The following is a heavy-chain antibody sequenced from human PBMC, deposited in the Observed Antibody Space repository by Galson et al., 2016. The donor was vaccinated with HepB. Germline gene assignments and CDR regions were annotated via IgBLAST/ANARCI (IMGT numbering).Heavy chain of an antibody. Sequence: TLSLTCTVSGGSISSGGYYWTWIRQHPGKGLEWIGYIYYSGSTYYNSSLKSRVIISVDTSKNQFSLMLGSVTAADTAVYYCARGSNCSGGRCFWFDPWGQGTLVTVSS. V-gene: IGHV4-31*03. J-gene: IGHJ5*02. CDR3: ARGSNCSGGRCFWFDP. D-gene: IGHD2-15*01. CDR1: GGSISSGGYY. CDR2: IYYSGST.